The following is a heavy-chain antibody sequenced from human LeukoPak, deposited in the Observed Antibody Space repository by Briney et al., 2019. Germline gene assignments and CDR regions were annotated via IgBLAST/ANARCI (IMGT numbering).Heavy chain of an antibody. CDR3: ARDKAYYYDSSTHAFDI. CDR2: IYYSGST. V-gene: IGHV4-31*03. Sequence: SETLSLTCTVSGGSISSGGYYWSWIRQHPGTGLEWIGYIYYSGSTYYNPSLKSRVTISVDTSKNQFSLKLSSVTAADTAVYYCARDKAYYYDSSTHAFDIWGQGTMVTVSS. CDR1: GGSISSGGYY. J-gene: IGHJ3*02. D-gene: IGHD3-22*01.